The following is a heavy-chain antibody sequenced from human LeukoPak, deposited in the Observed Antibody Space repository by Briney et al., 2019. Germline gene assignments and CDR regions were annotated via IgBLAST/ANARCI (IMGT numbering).Heavy chain of an antibody. CDR3: ARDLLFRYNRFDH. D-gene: IGHD3-16*02. V-gene: IGHV1-2*02. CDR1: GYTFTDYY. CDR2: INPYSGGT. J-gene: IGHJ4*02. Sequence: ASVKVSCKASGYTFTDYYMHWVRQAPGQGLEWMGWINPYSGGTNYAQKFQGRVTMTRDTSISTAYMELSRLRSDDMAVYYCARDLLFRYNRFDHWGQGTLVTVSS.